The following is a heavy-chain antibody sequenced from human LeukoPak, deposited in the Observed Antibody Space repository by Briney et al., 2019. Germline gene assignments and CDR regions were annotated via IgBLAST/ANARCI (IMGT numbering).Heavy chain of an antibody. D-gene: IGHD6-13*01. CDR1: GGSINSVSYY. J-gene: IGHJ3*02. Sequence: KPSETLSLTCTVSGGSINSVSYYWSWIRQRPGKGLEWIGYSHYSGATYYNPSLRSRLKISVDTSKNQFSLKLSSVTAADTAVYYCATNIAANDAFDIWGQGTMVTVSS. V-gene: IGHV4-31*03. CDR2: SHYSGAT. CDR3: ATNIAANDAFDI.